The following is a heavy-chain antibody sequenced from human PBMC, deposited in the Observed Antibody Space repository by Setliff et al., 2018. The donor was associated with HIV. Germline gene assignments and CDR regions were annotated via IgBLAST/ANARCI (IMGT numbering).Heavy chain of an antibody. V-gene: IGHV4-59*08. D-gene: IGHD3-22*01. Sequence: SETLSLTCAVSGGSISSYYWSWIRQSPEKGLEWIGYIYHSGSTYYNPSLQSRVTISIDMSKNHFSLNLKSVTAADTAVYYCARAPGAYYYDSSGYPIGIRFDYWGQGTLVTVSS. CDR3: ARAPGAYYYDSSGYPIGIRFDY. J-gene: IGHJ4*02. CDR1: GGSISSYY. CDR2: IYHSGST.